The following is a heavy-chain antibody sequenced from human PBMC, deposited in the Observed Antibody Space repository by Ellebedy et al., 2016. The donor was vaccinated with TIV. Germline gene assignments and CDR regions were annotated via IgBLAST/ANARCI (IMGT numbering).Heavy chain of an antibody. D-gene: IGHD3-22*01. Sequence: GGSLRLSCAASGITFSNFAMHWVRQAPGKGLEWLSVISAGGDNTYNADSAKGRFTITRDNSKNTLFLQMNRLRTEDTAVYYCAKGSSSGFNYDRVGFQYWGQGTLVTVSS. J-gene: IGHJ4*02. V-gene: IGHV3-23*01. CDR2: ISAGGDNT. CDR3: AKGSSSGFNYDRVGFQY. CDR1: GITFSNFA.